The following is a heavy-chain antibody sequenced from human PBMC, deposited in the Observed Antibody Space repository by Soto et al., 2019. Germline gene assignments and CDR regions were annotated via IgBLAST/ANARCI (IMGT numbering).Heavy chain of an antibody. CDR2: INAANGNT. J-gene: IGHJ4*02. CDR3: ARAASTATTFYFDY. Sequence: QVQLVQSGPEEKKPGASVKVSCKASGYTFTSYAMHWVRQAPGQRLEWMGWINAANGNTKYSQKFQGRVTRTRDTSASTAYMDLSSLRSEDTAVYYCARAASTATTFYFDYWGQGTLVTVSS. D-gene: IGHD4-17*01. CDR1: GYTFTSYA. V-gene: IGHV1-3*05.